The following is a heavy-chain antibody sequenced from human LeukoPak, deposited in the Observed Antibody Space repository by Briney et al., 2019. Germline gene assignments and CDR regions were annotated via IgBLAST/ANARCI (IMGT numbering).Heavy chain of an antibody. CDR1: GGSISSSSYY. CDR2: IYYSGST. D-gene: IGHD6-13*01. J-gene: IGHJ3*02. V-gene: IGHV4-39*07. Sequence: SETLSLTCTVSGGSISSSSYYWGWIRQPPGKGLEWIGSIYYSGSTYYNPSLKSRVTISVDTSKNQFSLKLGSVTAADTAVYYRARVSSNNWYNERGAFDIWGQGTMVTVSS. CDR3: ARVSSNNWYNERGAFDI.